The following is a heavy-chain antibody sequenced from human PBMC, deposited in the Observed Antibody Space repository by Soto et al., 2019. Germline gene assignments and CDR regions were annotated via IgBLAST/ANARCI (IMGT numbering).Heavy chain of an antibody. Sequence: SETLSLTCAVYGGSFSGYYWSWIRQPPGKGLEWIGEISHSGSTNYNPSLKSRITISVDTSKNQFSLKLSSVTAADTAVYYCARGGRLTYSYYYYYMDVWGKGTTVTVSS. V-gene: IGHV4-34*01. J-gene: IGHJ6*03. CDR2: ISHSGST. CDR3: ARGGRLTYSYYYYYMDV. D-gene: IGHD7-27*01. CDR1: GGSFSGYY.